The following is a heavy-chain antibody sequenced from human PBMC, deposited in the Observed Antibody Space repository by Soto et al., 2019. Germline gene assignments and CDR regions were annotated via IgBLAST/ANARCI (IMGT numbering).Heavy chain of an antibody. CDR2: INYSGST. CDR1: GGSISSSTFF. V-gene: IGHV4-39*01. Sequence: PSETLSLTCTVSGGSISSSTFFWGWIRQPPGKGLEWIASINYSGSTYYNPSLKSRVTISVDTSKNQFSLKLTSVTAADTAVYYCVRLREWGWFDPWGQGTLVTVSS. CDR3: VRLREWGWFDP. D-gene: IGHD1-26*01. J-gene: IGHJ5*02.